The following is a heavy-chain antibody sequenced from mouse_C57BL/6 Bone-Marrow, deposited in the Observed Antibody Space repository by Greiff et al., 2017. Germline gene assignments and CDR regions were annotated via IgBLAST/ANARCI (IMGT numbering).Heavy chain of an antibody. CDR2: ISDGGSYT. Sequence: EVKVVESGGGLVKPGGSLKLSCAASGFTFSSYAMSWVRQTPEKRLEWVATISDGGSYTYYPDNVKGRFTISRDNAKNNLYLQMSHLKSEDTAMYYCAREEDYYGSSEAYWGQGTLVTVSA. V-gene: IGHV5-4*01. CDR1: GFTFSSYA. D-gene: IGHD1-1*01. J-gene: IGHJ3*01. CDR3: AREEDYYGSSEAY.